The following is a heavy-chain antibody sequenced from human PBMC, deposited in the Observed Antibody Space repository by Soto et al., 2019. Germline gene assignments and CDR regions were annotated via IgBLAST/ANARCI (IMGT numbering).Heavy chain of an antibody. CDR3: ANKRSYDSSGYGAFDI. Sequence: GGSLRLSCAASGFTFSSYAMSWVRQAPGKGLEWVSAISGSGGSTYYADSVKGRFTISRDNSKNTLYLQMNSLRAEDTAVYYCANKRSYDSSGYGAFDIWGQGTMVTVSS. D-gene: IGHD3-22*01. CDR2: ISGSGGST. J-gene: IGHJ3*02. V-gene: IGHV3-23*01. CDR1: GFTFSSYA.